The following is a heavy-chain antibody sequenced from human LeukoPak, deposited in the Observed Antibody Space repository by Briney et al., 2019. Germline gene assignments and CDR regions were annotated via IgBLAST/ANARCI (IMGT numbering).Heavy chain of an antibody. V-gene: IGHV1-69*13. Sequence: GASVKVSCKASGGTFSSYAISWVRQAPGQGLEWMGGIIPIFGTANYAQKFQGRVTITADESTSTAYMELSSLRSEDTGVYSCARVDQNWFDPWGQGTLVTVSP. CDR3: ARVDQNWFDP. J-gene: IGHJ5*02. CDR2: IIPIFGTA. D-gene: IGHD2-2*01. CDR1: GGTFSSYA.